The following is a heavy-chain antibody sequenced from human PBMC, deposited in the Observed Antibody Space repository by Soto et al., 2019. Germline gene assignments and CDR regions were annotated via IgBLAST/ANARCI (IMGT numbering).Heavy chain of an antibody. Sequence: QVQLVQSGAEVKKPGASVKVSCKASGYTFTGYYMHWVRQAPGQGLEWMGWINPNSGGTNYAQKFQVRVTMTRDPSISTVYMELSRLRADETAVYYCARALLTLVSSVDYWGQGTLVTVSS. CDR3: ARALLTLVSSVDY. CDR2: INPNSGGT. J-gene: IGHJ4*02. CDR1: GYTFTGYY. V-gene: IGHV1-2*02. D-gene: IGHD2-15*01.